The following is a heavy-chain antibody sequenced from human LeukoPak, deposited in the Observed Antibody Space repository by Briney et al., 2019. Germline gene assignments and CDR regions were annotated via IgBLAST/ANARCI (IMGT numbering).Heavy chain of an antibody. D-gene: IGHD3-9*01. J-gene: IGHJ4*02. CDR3: ARGTGYPRVYFDY. CDR2: IYSGGTT. V-gene: IGHV3-66*02. Sequence: PGGSLRLSCAASGFTVISNYMSWARQAPGKGLEWVSVIYSGGTTYYADSVQGRFTISRDSSKNTLSLQMKSLRAEDTAVYYCARGTGYPRVYFDYWGQGTLVTVSS. CDR1: GFTVISNY.